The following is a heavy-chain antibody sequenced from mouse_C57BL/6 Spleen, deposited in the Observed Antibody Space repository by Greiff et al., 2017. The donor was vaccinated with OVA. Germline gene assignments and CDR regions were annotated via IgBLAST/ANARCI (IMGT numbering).Heavy chain of an antibody. V-gene: IGHV1-7*01. CDR2: INPSSGYT. Sequence: VMLVESGAELAKPGASVTLSCKASGYTFTSYWMHWVKQRPGQGLEWIGYINPSSGYTNYNQKFKDKATLTADKSSSTSYMQRSSLTYEDSEVYYSARSYYGSSPYYAMDYWGQGTSVTVSS. D-gene: IGHD1-1*01. CDR1: GYTFTSYW. J-gene: IGHJ4*01. CDR3: ARSYYGSSPYYAMDY.